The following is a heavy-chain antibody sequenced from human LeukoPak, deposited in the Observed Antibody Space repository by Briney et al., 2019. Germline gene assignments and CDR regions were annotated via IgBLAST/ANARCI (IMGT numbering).Heavy chain of an antibody. CDR1: GFTFSNAW. CDR2: IKSKTDGGTT. CDR3: TTDQSDILTGYYAIGGVDY. Sequence: WGALRLSCAASGFTFSNAWMSWVRQAPGKGLEWVGRIKSKTDGGTTDYAAPVKGRFTISRDDSKNTLYLQMNSLKTEDTAVYYCTTDQSDILTGYYAIGGVDYWGQGTLVTVSS. V-gene: IGHV3-15*01. D-gene: IGHD3-9*01. J-gene: IGHJ4*02.